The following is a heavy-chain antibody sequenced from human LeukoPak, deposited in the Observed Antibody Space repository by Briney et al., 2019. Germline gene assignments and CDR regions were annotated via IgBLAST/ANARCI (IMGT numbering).Heavy chain of an antibody. CDR1: GGNFNTFA. V-gene: IGHV1-69*05. CDR3: ARTTQASITMIVVAIDP. Sequence: SVKVSCKASGGNFNTFAYSWVRQAPGQGLEWVGGIIPVFGKAIYAQKLQGRVTMTTDTSTSTAYMELRSLRSDDTAVYYCARTTQASITMIVVAIDPWGQGTLVTVYS. D-gene: IGHD3-22*01. J-gene: IGHJ5*02. CDR2: IIPVFGKA.